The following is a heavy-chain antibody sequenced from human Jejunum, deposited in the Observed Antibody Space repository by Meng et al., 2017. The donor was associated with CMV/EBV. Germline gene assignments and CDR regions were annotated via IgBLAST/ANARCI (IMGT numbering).Heavy chain of an antibody. CDR2: SRNKANSYST. CDR1: YY. V-gene: IGHV3-72*01. D-gene: IGHD2-2*01. Sequence: YYMDWVRQTPGRGLEWVARSRNKANSYSTKYAASVNGRFTVSRDDSENTLYLQMNSLNTEDTAVYYCVRSYCSSSSCYYYYGMDVWGQGTTVTVSS. J-gene: IGHJ6*02. CDR3: VRSYCSSSSCYYYYGMDV.